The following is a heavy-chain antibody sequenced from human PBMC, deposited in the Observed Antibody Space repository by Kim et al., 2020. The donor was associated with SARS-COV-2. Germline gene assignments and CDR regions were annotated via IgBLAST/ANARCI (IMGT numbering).Heavy chain of an antibody. J-gene: IGHJ4*02. CDR3: ARGPRDILTGYYNRFDY. V-gene: IGHV1-8*01. D-gene: IGHD3-9*01. Sequence: QGRVTMTRNTSISTAYMELSSLRSEDTAVYYCARGPRDILTGYYNRFDYWGQGTLVTVSS.